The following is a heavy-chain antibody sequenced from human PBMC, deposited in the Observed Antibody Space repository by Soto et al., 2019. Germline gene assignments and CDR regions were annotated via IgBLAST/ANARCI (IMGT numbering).Heavy chain of an antibody. CDR3: ALGPPRFDP. CDR1: CYTFTSYG. V-gene: IGHV1-18*01. CDR2: ISAYNGNT. Sequence: ASVKVSCKASCYTFTSYGISLFRHSPGQGLECMVWISAYNGNTNYAQKLQGRVTMTTDTSTSTAYMELRSLRSDDTAVYYCALGPPRFDPWGQGTLVTVSS. J-gene: IGHJ5*02.